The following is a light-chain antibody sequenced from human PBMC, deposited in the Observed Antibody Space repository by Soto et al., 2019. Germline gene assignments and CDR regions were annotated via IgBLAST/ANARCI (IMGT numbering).Light chain of an antibody. CDR1: QSINRW. J-gene: IGKJ2*01. CDR3: QQYSTYPYI. Sequence: DIQITYSPSTLSASVGYRVTITCRASQSINRWLAWYQQKPGKAPKLLIYKASILESEVPSRFSGGGIGTEFSLSISSLQRDDFATYYCQQYSTYPYIFGQGTKV. CDR2: KAS. V-gene: IGKV1-5*03.